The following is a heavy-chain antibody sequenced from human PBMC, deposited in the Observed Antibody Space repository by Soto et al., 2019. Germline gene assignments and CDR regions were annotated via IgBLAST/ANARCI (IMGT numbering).Heavy chain of an antibody. CDR3: ARDPRTGPTHPSADDY. D-gene: IGHD1-1*01. CDR1: GYTFTSYG. V-gene: IGHV1-18*04. J-gene: IGHJ4*02. Sequence: ASVKVSCKASGYTFTSYGISWVRQAPGQGLEWVGWISAYNGNTNYAQKLQGRVTMTTDTSTSTAYMELRSLRSDDTAVYYRARDPRTGPTHPSADDYWGQAKLVTVSS. CDR2: ISAYNGNT.